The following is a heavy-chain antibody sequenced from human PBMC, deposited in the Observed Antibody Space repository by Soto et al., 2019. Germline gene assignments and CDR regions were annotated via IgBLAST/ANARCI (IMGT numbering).Heavy chain of an antibody. CDR2: ISGYNGNT. Sequence: QIQLVQSGVEVKKPGASVKVSCKASGYTFTNYAISWVRQAPGQGLEWMGWISGYNGNTDYAQKFQGRLTMTTDTSTTXXXXXXXXXXXXXXXXXXXXXDRGPADYWGQGTLVTV. D-gene: IGHD5-12*01. CDR1: GYTFTNYA. J-gene: IGHJ4*02. V-gene: IGHV1-18*01. CDR3: XXDRGPADY.